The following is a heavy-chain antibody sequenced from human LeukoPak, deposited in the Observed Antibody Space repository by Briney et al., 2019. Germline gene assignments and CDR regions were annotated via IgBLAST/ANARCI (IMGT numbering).Heavy chain of an antibody. V-gene: IGHV4-34*01. Sequence: SETLSLTCTVSGGSFSGYYWSWIRQPPGKGLEWIGEINHSGSTNYNPSLKSRVTLSVDTSKNQFSLKLSSVTAADTPVYYCARGHLIVFVAAALLGGLFDPGGERTLV. D-gene: IGHD2-2*01. J-gene: IGHJ5*02. CDR3: ARGHLIVFVAAALLGGLFDP. CDR2: INHSGST. CDR1: GGSFSGYY.